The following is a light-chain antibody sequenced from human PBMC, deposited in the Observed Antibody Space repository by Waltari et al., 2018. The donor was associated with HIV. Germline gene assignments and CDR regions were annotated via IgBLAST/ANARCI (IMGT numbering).Light chain of an antibody. V-gene: IGLV3-1*01. Sequence: DLSQPASVSVSPGQTAPVSCSGDKLGNRFVCWYRQRPGQSPELIIYQDSRRPSGISDRFSGSTSGTKATLTIRGTQSLDEGDYYCQAWDTNTFVFGGGTRVTVL. CDR1: KLGNRF. J-gene: IGLJ1*01. CDR2: QDS. CDR3: QAWDTNTFV.